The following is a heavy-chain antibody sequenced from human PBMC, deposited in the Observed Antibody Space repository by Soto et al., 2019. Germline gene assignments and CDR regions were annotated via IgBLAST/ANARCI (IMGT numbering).Heavy chain of an antibody. CDR1: GFTFSSYG. CDR3: AREQGYYHAFDI. Sequence: QVQLVESGGGAVQPGRSLRLSCAASGFTFSSYGMHWVRQAPGKGLEWVAVIWFDGTNKYYADSVKGRFTISRDNSKNTQYLQMNSLRAEDTAVYYCAREQGYYHAFDIWGQGTMVTVSS. J-gene: IGHJ3*02. D-gene: IGHD2-8*01. V-gene: IGHV3-33*01. CDR2: IWFDGTNK.